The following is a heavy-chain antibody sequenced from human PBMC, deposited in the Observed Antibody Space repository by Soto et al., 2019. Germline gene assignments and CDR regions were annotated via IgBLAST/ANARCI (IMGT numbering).Heavy chain of an antibody. V-gene: IGHV3-48*02. CDR3: EGEGGENGSSSGFFAY. CDR2: ISSSSSTI. D-gene: IGHD6-19*01. CDR1: GFTFSSYS. Sequence: EVQLVESGGGLVQPGGSLRLSCAASGFTFSSYSMNWVRQAPGKGLEWVSYISSSSSTIYYADSVKGRFTISRDNAKKSLYLQMNSLRNEDTAVYYCEGEGGENGSSSGFFAYWGQGTLVTVVS. J-gene: IGHJ4*02.